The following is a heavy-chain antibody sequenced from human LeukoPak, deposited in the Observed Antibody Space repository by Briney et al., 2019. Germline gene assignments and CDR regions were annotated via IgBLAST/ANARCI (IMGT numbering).Heavy chain of an antibody. CDR1: GYTFTSYA. CDR3: ARVALLWFGEFYGMDV. V-gene: IGHV1-3*01. J-gene: IGHJ6*04. CDR2: INAGSGNT. D-gene: IGHD3-10*01. Sequence: GASVKVSCKASGYTFTSYAMHWVRQAPGHRLEWMGWINAGSGNTKYSQKFQGRVTITRDTSASTAYMELSSLRSEDTAVYYCARVALLWFGEFYGMDVWGKGTTVTVSS.